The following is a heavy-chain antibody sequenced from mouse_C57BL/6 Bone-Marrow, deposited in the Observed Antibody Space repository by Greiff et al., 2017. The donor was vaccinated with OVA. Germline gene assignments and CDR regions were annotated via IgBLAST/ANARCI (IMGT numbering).Heavy chain of an antibody. CDR2: LYPGSGST. CDR1: GYTFTSYW. Sequence: VQLQQPGAELVKPGASVKMSCKASGYTFTSYWITWVKQRPGQGLEWIGDLYPGSGSTNYNEKFKSKATLTVDTSSSTAYMQLSSLTSEESAVYYCAREDYYYGSSWAWFAYWGQGTLVTVSA. V-gene: IGHV1-55*01. CDR3: AREDYYYGSSWAWFAY. J-gene: IGHJ3*01. D-gene: IGHD1-1*01.